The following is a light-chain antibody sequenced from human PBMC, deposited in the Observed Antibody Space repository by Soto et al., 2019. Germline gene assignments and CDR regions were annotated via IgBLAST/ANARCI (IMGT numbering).Light chain of an antibody. Sequence: EIVLTQSPGTLSLSPGERATLSCRASQSVSSSYLAWYQQKPGQAPRLLIYGASSRATGIPDRFSGSGSGTDFTRTISRLEPEDFAVYYCQQYGRSPPITCGQGTRLEIK. CDR2: GAS. CDR3: QQYGRSPPIT. CDR1: QSVSSSY. V-gene: IGKV3-20*01. J-gene: IGKJ5*01.